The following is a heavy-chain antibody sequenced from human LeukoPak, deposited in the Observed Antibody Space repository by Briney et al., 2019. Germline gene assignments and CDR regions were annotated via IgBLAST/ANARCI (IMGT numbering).Heavy chain of an antibody. Sequence: ASVKVSCKPSGYTFTDYYMHGVRQAPGQGLEWMGWINPNSGGTNYAQKFQGRVTMTRDTSISTAYMELSRLRSDDTAVYYCARACIAVASTPWFDPCGQGTLVTVSS. CDR2: INPNSGGT. D-gene: IGHD6-19*01. CDR1: GYTFTDYY. V-gene: IGHV1-2*02. J-gene: IGHJ5*02. CDR3: ARACIAVASTPWFDP.